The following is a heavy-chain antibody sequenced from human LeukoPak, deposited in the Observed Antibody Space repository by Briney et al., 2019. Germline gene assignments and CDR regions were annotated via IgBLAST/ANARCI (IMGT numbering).Heavy chain of an antibody. CDR1: GGSISISSYY. D-gene: IGHD6-19*01. J-gene: IGHJ6*03. V-gene: IGHV4-39*01. CDR2: IYYSGDT. Sequence: SETLSLTCTVSGGSISISSYYWGWIRQPPGKGLEWIGSIYYSGDTYYNPSLKSRRVTISVDTSKNQFSLRLSSVTAADTAVYYCARHQWHYYYYMRVWGKGSTVTVSS. CDR3: ARHQWHYYYYMRV.